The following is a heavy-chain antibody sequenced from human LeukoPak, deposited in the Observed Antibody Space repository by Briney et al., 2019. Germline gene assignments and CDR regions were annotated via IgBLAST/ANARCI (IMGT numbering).Heavy chain of an antibody. Sequence: PSETLSLTCAVYGGSFSGYYWSWLRLLPGKGLEWIGESIHSGSTNYNPSLKSRVTISVDTSKNQFSLNLTSVTAADTALYYCAGGFRSADRRFDYWGLGTLVTVSS. J-gene: IGHJ4*02. V-gene: IGHV4-34*01. CDR3: AGGFRSADRRFDY. CDR1: GGSFSGYY. CDR2: SIHSGST. D-gene: IGHD6-19*01.